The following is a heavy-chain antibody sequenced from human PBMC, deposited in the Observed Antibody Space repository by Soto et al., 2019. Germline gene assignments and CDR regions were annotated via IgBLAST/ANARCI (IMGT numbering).Heavy chain of an antibody. Sequence: SETLSLTCTVSGGSISSYYWSWIRQPPGKGLEWIGYIYYSGSTNYNPSLKSRVTISVDTSKNQFSLKLSSVTAADTAVYYCARVKGRYYYYTDVWGKGTTVTVS. CDR2: IYYSGST. CDR1: GGSISSYY. D-gene: IGHD1-20*01. V-gene: IGHV4-59*01. CDR3: ARVKGRYYYYTDV. J-gene: IGHJ6*03.